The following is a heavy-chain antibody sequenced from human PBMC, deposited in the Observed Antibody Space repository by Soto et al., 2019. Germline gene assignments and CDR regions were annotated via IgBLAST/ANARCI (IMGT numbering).Heavy chain of an antibody. V-gene: IGHV1-18*01. J-gene: IGHJ6*02. CDR1: GYTFTSYG. CDR3: ARDRRLGGYDFWSGHYGMDV. Sequence: ASVKVSCKASGYTFTSYGIHWVRQAPGQRLEWMGWISAYNGNTNYAQKLQGRVTMTTDTSTSTAYMELRSLRSDDTAVYYCARDRRLGGYDFWSGHYGMDVWGQGTTVTVSS. D-gene: IGHD3-3*01. CDR2: ISAYNGNT.